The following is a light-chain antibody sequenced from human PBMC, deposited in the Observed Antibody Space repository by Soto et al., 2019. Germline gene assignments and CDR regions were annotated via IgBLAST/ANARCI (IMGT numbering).Light chain of an antibody. CDR3: MQGLHLPRT. Sequence: DVVMTQSPLSLSVTPGQPASISCKSSQSLLHSDGKTYLFWYLQKPGQPPQLLIYAVSNRFSGVSDRFSGSGSGTDFTLRSSRVEAEDVGLYYCMQGLHLPRTFGQGTKLQIK. CDR2: AVS. V-gene: IGKV2D-29*01. J-gene: IGKJ2*01. CDR1: QSLLHSDGKTY.